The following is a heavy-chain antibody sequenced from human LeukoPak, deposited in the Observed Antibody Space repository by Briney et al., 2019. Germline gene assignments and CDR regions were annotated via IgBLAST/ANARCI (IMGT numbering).Heavy chain of an antibody. CDR3: TGSLRYGDYRY. CDR1: GFTFSSYW. V-gene: IGHV3-74*01. D-gene: IGHD4-17*01. CDR2: INSDGSST. Sequence: PGGSLRLSCAASGFTFSSYWMHCVRQGPGKGQVWVSRINSDGSSTSDADSVKGRFTISRENAKNTLYLKMNSLRAEDTAVYYCTGSLRYGDYRYWGQGTLVTVSS. J-gene: IGHJ4*02.